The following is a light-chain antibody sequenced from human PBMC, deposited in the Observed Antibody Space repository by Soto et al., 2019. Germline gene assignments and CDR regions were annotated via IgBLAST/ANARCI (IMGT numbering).Light chain of an antibody. J-gene: IGLJ2*01. CDR2: VNSDGSH. CDR3: QTWGTGIRV. CDR1: SGHSSYA. Sequence: QAVLTQSPSASASLGASVKLTCTLSSGHSSYAIAWHQQQPEKGPRYLMKVNSDGSHNKGDGISDRFSGSSSGAERYLTISSLQSEDEADYYCQTWGTGIRVFGGGTKVTVL. V-gene: IGLV4-69*01.